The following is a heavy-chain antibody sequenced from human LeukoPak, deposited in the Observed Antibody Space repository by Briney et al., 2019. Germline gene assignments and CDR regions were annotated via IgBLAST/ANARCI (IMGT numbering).Heavy chain of an antibody. Sequence: QPGGSLRLSCAASGFTFRSYAMSWVRQAPGKGLEWVSAFSGSGGSTYYADSVKGRFTNPRDNSKNTLYLQMNSLRAEDTAVYYCAKAHLDYGGTHFDYWGQGTLVTVSS. CDR2: FSGSGGST. J-gene: IGHJ4*02. CDR3: AKAHLDYGGTHFDY. V-gene: IGHV3-23*01. D-gene: IGHD4-17*01. CDR1: GFTFRSYA.